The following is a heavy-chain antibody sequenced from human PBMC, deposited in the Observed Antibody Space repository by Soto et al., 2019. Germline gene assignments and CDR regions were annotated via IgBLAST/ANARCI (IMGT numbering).Heavy chain of an antibody. J-gene: IGHJ4*02. D-gene: IGHD6-19*01. Sequence: GGSLRLSCAASGFTFSSYAMSWVRQAPGKGLEWVSAISGSGGSAYYADSVKGRFTISRDNSKNTLYLQMNSLRAEDTAVYYCAKDHPIPSIDMYPCSSGWFGGYFDYWGRGALVTVSS. CDR2: ISGSGGSA. V-gene: IGHV3-23*01. CDR3: AKDHPIPSIDMYPCSSGWFGGYFDY. CDR1: GFTFSSYA.